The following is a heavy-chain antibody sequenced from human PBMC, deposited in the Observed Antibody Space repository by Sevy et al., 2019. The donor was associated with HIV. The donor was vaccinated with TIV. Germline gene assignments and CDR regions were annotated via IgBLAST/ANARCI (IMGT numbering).Heavy chain of an antibody. CDR2: MNPNSGNT. D-gene: IGHD3-10*01. V-gene: IGHV1-8*01. Sequence: ASVKVSCKASGYTFTSYDINWVRQATGQGLEWMGWMNPNSGNTGYAQKFQGRVTMTRNTSISTAYMELNSLRSEDTAVYYCARGSYYYGSGSYRYWGQGTLVTVSS. CDR3: ARGSYYYGSGSYRY. CDR1: GYTFTSYD. J-gene: IGHJ4*02.